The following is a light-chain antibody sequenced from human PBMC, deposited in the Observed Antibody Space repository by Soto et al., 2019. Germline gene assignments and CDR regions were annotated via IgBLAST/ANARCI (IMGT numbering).Light chain of an antibody. CDR1: QGIRND. CDR3: QQYSTYTPRT. CDR2: AAS. V-gene: IGKV1-17*01. J-gene: IGKJ1*01. Sequence: DIQMNQSPSSLSASVGDRVTITCRASQGIRNDLGWYQQKPGKAPKRLIYAASSLQSGVPSRFSGSGSGTEFTLTISSLQPDDFATYYCQQYSTYTPRTFGQGTKVDIK.